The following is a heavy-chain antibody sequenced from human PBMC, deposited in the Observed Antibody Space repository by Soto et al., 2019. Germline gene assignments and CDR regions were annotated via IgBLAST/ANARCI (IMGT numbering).Heavy chain of an antibody. V-gene: IGHV3-30-3*01. J-gene: IGHJ6*02. CDR2: ISYDGSNK. CDR3: ARVGGSSWHRRGGMDV. D-gene: IGHD6-13*01. Sequence: LRLSCAASGFTFSSSAMHWVRQAPCKVLEWVAVISYDGSNKYYADSVKGRFTISRDNSKNTLYLQMNSLRAEDTAVYYCARVGGSSWHRRGGMDVWGQGTTVTVSS. CDR1: GFTFSSSA.